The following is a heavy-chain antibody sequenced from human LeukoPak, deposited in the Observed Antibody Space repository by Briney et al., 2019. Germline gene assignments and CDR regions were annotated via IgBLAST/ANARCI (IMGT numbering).Heavy chain of an antibody. CDR1: GGSISTYY. CDR2: IYYSGNT. CDR3: ARRVATKPKYCFDY. D-gene: IGHD5-24*01. J-gene: IGHJ4*02. Sequence: SETLSLTCTVSGGSISTYYWTCIRQPPGKGLEWIGYIYYSGNTNYNPSLKSRVTISLDTSKNQFSLKLSSVTAADTAVYYCARRVATKPKYCFDYWGQGSLVTVSS. V-gene: IGHV4-59*08.